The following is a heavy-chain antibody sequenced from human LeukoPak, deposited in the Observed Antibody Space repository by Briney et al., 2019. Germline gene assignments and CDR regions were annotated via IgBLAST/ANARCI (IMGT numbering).Heavy chain of an antibody. J-gene: IGHJ4*02. Sequence: SETLTLTCTVSGGSISSYYWSWIRQPPGKGLEWIGYIYYSGSTNYNPSLKSRVTISVDTSKNQFSLKLSSVTAADTAVYYCAAKSRAGTYYWGQGTLVTVSS. D-gene: IGHD6-19*01. CDR1: GGSISSYY. CDR3: AAKSRAGTYY. CDR2: IYYSGST. V-gene: IGHV4-59*08.